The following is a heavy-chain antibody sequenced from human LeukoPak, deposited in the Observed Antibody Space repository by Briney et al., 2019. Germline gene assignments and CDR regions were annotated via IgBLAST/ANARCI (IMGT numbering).Heavy chain of an antibody. V-gene: IGHV3-21*01. J-gene: IGHJ4*02. CDR2: ISSSSSYI. Sequence: SGGSLRLSCAASGFTFSSYSMTWVRQAPGKGLEWVASISSSSSYIYYADSVKGRFTISRDNAKNSLYLQMKSLRAEDTAVYYCARGAVTIFGVVTNWGQGTLVTVSS. CDR1: GFTFSSYS. CDR3: ARGAVTIFGVVTN. D-gene: IGHD3-3*01.